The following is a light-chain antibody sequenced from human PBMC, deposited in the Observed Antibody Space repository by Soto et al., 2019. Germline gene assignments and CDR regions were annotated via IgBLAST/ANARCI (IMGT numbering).Light chain of an antibody. CDR3: SSYIRSNTSVV. CDR1: SSDVGTYNY. V-gene: IGLV2-14*01. Sequence: QSALTQPASVSGSPGQSITISCTGTSSDVGTYNYVSWYQQHPGKAPKLMIYDVSNRPSGVSDRFSGSKSGTTASLNISGLQAEDESDYYCSSYIRSNTSVVFCGGTQLTVL. J-gene: IGLJ2*01. CDR2: DVS.